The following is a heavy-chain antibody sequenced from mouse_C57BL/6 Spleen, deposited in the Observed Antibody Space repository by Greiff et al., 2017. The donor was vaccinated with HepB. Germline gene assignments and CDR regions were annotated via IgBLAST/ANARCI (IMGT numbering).Heavy chain of an antibody. V-gene: IGHV1-53*01. CDR1: GYTFTSYW. CDR3: ARSGGWLLRFDY. Sequence: VQLQQSGTELVKPGASVKLSCKASGYTFTSYWMHWVKQRPGQGLEWIGNINPSNGGTNYNEKFKSKATLTVDKSSSTAYMQLSSLTSEDSAVYYCARSGGWLLRFDYWGQGTTLTVSS. D-gene: IGHD2-3*01. CDR2: INPSNGGT. J-gene: IGHJ2*01.